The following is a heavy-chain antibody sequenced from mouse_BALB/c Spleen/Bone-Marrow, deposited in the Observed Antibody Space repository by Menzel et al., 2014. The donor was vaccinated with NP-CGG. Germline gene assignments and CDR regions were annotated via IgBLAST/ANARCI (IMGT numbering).Heavy chain of an antibody. CDR1: GFTFSSFG. J-gene: IGHJ2*01. Sequence: EVKLMESGGGLVQPGGSRKLSCAASGFTFSSFGMHWVRQAPEKGLEWVAYISSGSSTIYYADTLKGRFTISRDNPKNTLFLQMTSLRSEDTPMYYCARSRLRGYYFDYWGQGTTLTVSS. V-gene: IGHV5-17*02. CDR2: ISSGSSTI. D-gene: IGHD3-2*02. CDR3: ARSRLRGYYFDY.